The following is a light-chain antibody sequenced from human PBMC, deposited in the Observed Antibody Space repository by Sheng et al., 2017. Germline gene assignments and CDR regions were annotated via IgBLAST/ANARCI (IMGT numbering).Light chain of an antibody. Sequence: VMTQSPATLSVSLGERATLSCRASQNISTNLAWYQHTPGQAPRLLIYGAFIRATGIPARFSGGGSGTEFTLTISSLQSEDFAVYYCQQYSDWPPLTFGGGTKVEIK. J-gene: IGKJ4*01. CDR3: QQYSDWPPLT. CDR2: GAF. CDR1: QNISTN. V-gene: IGKV3-15*01.